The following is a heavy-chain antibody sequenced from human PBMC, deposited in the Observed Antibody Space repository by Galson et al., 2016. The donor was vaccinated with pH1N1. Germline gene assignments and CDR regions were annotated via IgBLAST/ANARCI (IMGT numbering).Heavy chain of an antibody. D-gene: IGHD2-15*01. Sequence: SVKVSCKASGYTFTNYYMHWVRQAPGQGLEWMGIINPSGSSARFAQKFQGRVTMTRDTSTNTVYMELSSLKSDDTAVYYCARAVQNCSGGSCYSFDRWGQGTLVIVSS. CDR2: INPSGSSA. J-gene: IGHJ5*02. CDR1: GYTFTNYY. V-gene: IGHV1-46*01. CDR3: ARAVQNCSGGSCYSFDR.